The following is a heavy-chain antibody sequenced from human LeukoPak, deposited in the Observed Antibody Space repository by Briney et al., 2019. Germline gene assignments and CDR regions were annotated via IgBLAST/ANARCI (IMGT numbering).Heavy chain of an antibody. CDR3: ARDLPYSSGWLGY. Sequence: GASVNVSCKASGYTFTSYAMHWVRQAPGQRLEWMGWINAGNGNTKYSQKFQGRVTITRDTSASTAYMELSSLRSEDTAVYYCARDLPYSSGWLGYWGQGTLVTVSS. D-gene: IGHD6-19*01. CDR2: INAGNGNT. J-gene: IGHJ4*02. V-gene: IGHV1-3*01. CDR1: GYTFTSYA.